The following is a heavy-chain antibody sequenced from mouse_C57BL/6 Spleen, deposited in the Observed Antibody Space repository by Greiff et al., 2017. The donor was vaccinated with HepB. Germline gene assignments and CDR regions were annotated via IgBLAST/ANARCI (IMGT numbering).Heavy chain of an antibody. Sequence: QVQLKQPGAELVRPGSSVKLSCKASGYTFTSYWMHWVKQRPIQGLEWIGNIDPSDSETHYNQKFKDKATLTVDKSSSTAYMQLSSLTSEDSAVYYCAIITTVAYYAMDYWGQGTSVTVSS. J-gene: IGHJ4*01. V-gene: IGHV1-52*01. D-gene: IGHD1-1*01. CDR1: GYTFTSYW. CDR2: IDPSDSET. CDR3: AIITTVAYYAMDY.